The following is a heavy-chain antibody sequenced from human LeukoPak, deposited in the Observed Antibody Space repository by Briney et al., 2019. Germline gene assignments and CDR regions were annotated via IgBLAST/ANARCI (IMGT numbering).Heavy chain of an antibody. CDR2: IYYSGST. CDR1: GGSISSYY. CDR3: AGVGGFSGGGKPQTFDY. D-gene: IGHD3-10*01. Sequence: SETLSLTCTVSGGSISSYYWSWIRQPPGKGLEWIGYIYYSGSTNYNPSLKSRVTISVDTSKNQFSLKLSSVTAADTAVYYCAGVGGFSGGGKPQTFDYGAQETLATVPS. J-gene: IGHJ4*02. V-gene: IGHV4-59*01.